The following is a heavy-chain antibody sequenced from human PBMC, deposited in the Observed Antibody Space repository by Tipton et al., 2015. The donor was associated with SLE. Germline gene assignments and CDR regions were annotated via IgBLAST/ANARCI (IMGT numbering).Heavy chain of an antibody. CDR1: GDNVSSNSAA. Sequence: LRLSCAISGDNVSSNSAAWNWIRQSPSRGLEWLGRTYYRSKWYNDYAVYVKSRITINPDTSKNQFSLQLNSLTPEDTAVYYCARASGVSTTPFDYWGQGTLVTVSS. CDR2: TYYRSKWYN. J-gene: IGHJ4*02. CDR3: ARASGVSTTPFDY. D-gene: IGHD5/OR15-5a*01. V-gene: IGHV6-1*01.